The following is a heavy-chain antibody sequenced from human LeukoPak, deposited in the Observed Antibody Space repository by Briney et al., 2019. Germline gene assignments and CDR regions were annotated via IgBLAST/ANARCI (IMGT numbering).Heavy chain of an antibody. CDR2: IRDSGSTI. D-gene: IGHD5-18*01. CDR3: ARQERGYSYDY. Sequence: GGSLRLSCAASGFTFSSYEINWVRQTPGKALEWLSYIRDSGSTIYYAKSVQGRFTISRDNAKSSVYLQMSSLRVEDTAVYYCARQERGYSYDYWGQGTLVTVSS. CDR1: GFTFSSYE. J-gene: IGHJ4*02. V-gene: IGHV3-48*03.